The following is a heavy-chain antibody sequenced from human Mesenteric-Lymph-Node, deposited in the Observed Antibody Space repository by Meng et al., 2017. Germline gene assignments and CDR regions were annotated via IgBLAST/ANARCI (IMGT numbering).Heavy chain of an antibody. Sequence: PQSGPGLAKPSQPLQPSCAYSGDIVSNNSASWHWIRQAPSRGLEWLGRTYYRSKWYHEYAVSVKSRITISPDTPKNQFSLQLNSMTPEDTAVYYCARGINGGCGDWGQGTLVTVSS. CDR1: GDIVSNNSAS. CDR2: TYYRSKWYH. J-gene: IGHJ4*02. CDR3: ARGINGGCGD. D-gene: IGHD4-23*01. V-gene: IGHV6-1*01.